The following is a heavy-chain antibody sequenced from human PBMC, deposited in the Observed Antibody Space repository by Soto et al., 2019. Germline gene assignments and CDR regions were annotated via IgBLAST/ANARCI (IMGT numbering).Heavy chain of an antibody. CDR3: ASHDRPRMNSSGWPADAFDI. D-gene: IGHD6-19*01. CDR1: GGSISSYY. J-gene: IGHJ3*02. CDR2: IYYSGST. V-gene: IGHV4-59*08. Sequence: SETLSLTCTVSGGSISSYYWSWIRQPPGKGLEWIGYIYYSGSTNYNPSLKSRITISVEPSKNQFSLKLSSVTAADTAVYYCASHDRPRMNSSGWPADAFDIWGQGTMVTVSS.